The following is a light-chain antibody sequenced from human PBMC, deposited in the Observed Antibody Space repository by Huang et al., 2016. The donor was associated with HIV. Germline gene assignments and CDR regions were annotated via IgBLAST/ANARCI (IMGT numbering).Light chain of an antibody. Sequence: IRMTQSPSSLSVSVGDRVTITCRASETINTYLNWYQQKPGKAPKLLIYAASTLQSWVPSRFSGSGSGTDFTLTINSQQPEDFATYYCQQTYSNPQTFGQGTKLEIK. CDR2: AAS. CDR3: QQTYSNPQT. V-gene: IGKV1-39*01. J-gene: IGKJ2*01. CDR1: ETINTY.